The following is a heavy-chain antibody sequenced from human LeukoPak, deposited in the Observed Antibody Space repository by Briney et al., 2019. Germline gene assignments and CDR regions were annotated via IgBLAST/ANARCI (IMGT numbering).Heavy chain of an antibody. Sequence: SVKVSCKASGGTFSSYAISWVRQAPGQGLEWMGRIIPILGIANYAQKFQGRVTITADKSTSTAYMELSSLRSEDTAVYYCARVHYYGSGIERTNYGMDVWGQGTTVTVSS. V-gene: IGHV1-69*04. J-gene: IGHJ6*02. CDR3: ARVHYYGSGIERTNYGMDV. CDR1: GGTFSSYA. CDR2: IIPILGIA. D-gene: IGHD3-10*01.